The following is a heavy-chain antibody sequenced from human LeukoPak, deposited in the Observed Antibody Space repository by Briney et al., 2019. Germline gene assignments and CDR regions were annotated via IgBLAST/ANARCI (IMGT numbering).Heavy chain of an antibody. J-gene: IGHJ4*02. D-gene: IGHD5-18*01. V-gene: IGHV3-48*01. CDR3: AQSGYSFFDY. CDR1: GFTFSSYS. Sequence: GGPLRLSCAASGFTFSSYSMNWVRQAPGKGLEWVSYISSSSSTIYYADSVKGRFTFSRDNAKNSLYLQMNSLRAEDTAVYYCAQSGYSFFDYWGQGTLVTVSS. CDR2: ISSSSSTI.